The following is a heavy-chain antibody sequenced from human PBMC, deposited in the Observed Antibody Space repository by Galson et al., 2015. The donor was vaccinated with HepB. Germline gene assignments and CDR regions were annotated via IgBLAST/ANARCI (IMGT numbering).Heavy chain of an antibody. J-gene: IGHJ4*02. D-gene: IGHD2-8*01. CDR1: GFTVSSNY. V-gene: IGHV3-66*02. Sequence: SLRLSCAASGFTVSSNYMSWVRQAPGKGLEWVSVIYSGGSTYYADSVKGRFTISRDNSKNTLYLQMNSLRAEDTAVYYCARDLGYCTNGVCSLDYWGQGTLVTVSS. CDR2: IYSGGST. CDR3: ARDLGYCTNGVCSLDY.